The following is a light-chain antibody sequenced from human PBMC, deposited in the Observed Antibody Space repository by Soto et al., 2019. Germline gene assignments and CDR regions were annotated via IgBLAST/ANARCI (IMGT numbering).Light chain of an antibody. J-gene: IGLJ1*01. CDR2: EVS. Sequence: QSALAQPASVSGSPGQSITISCTGTSSDIGGYNYVSWYQQNPGKAPKLMIYEVSDRPSGVSNRFSGPKSGNTASLTISGLQAEDEADYYCSSYTSSSTLYVFGTGTKVTVL. CDR3: SSYTSSSTLYV. CDR1: SSDIGGYNY. V-gene: IGLV2-14*01.